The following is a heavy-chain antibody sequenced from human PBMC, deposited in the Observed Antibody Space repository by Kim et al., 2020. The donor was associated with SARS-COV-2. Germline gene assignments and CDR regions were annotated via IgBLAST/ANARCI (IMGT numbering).Heavy chain of an antibody. CDR3: AKEVYSSSWYGLDSEERVDY. CDR1: GLTFSSYA. J-gene: IGHJ4*02. Sequence: GGSLRLSCAASGLTFSSYAMSWVRQAPGKGLEWVSAISDNGGSTYYADSVKGRFTISRDNSKNTLYLQMNSLRAEDTAVYYCAKEVYSSSWYGLDSEERVDYWGQGALVTVSS. CDR2: ISDNGGST. V-gene: IGHV3-23*01. D-gene: IGHD6-13*01.